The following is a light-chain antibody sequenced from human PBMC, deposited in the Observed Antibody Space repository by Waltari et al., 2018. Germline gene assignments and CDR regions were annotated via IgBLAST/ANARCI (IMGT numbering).Light chain of an antibody. Sequence: MGTITCRASQGISSYLAWYQQKPGKAPKLLIYAASTLQSGVPSRFSGSGSGTDFTLTISCLQSEDFATYYCQQYYSYPWTFGQGTKVEIK. CDR3: QQYYSYPWT. CDR2: AAS. CDR1: QGISSY. V-gene: IGKV1-8*01. J-gene: IGKJ1*01.